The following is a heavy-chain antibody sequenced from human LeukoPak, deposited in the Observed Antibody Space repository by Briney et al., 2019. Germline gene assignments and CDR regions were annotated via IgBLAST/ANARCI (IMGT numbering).Heavy chain of an antibody. CDR3: ARDGWFGDYNWFDP. D-gene: IGHD3-10*01. J-gene: IGHJ5*02. Sequence: GGSLRLSCTASGFIVSYSYMSWVRQAPGKGLEWVSLIYSGGSTFYSDSVKGRFTISRDNSKNTLYLQMNSLRVEDTAVYYCARDGWFGDYNWFDPWGQGTLVTVSS. V-gene: IGHV3-66*02. CDR1: GFIVSYSY. CDR2: IYSGGST.